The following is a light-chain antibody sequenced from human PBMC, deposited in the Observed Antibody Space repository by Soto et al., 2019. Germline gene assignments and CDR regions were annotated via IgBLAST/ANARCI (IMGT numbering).Light chain of an antibody. V-gene: IGLV1-47*01. CDR2: RNN. CDR3: SAWDDSLSGLV. J-gene: IGLJ2*01. Sequence: QSVLTQPPSASGTPGQRVTISCSGTSSNIGSNYVYWYQQLPGRAPKLLIYRNNQRPSGVPDRFSGAKSGTSASLAISALRSEDEAAYYCSAWDDSLSGLVFGGGTKLTVL. CDR1: SSNIGSNY.